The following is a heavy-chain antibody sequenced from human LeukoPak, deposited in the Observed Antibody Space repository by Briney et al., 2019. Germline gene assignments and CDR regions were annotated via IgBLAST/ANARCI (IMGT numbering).Heavy chain of an antibody. CDR2: IKQDGSEK. Sequence: GGSLRLSCAASGFTFRNFWMSWVRQAPGKGLGWVANIKQDGSEKYSVDSVKGRFTISRDNAKSSLYLQMNSLSAEDSALYYCARDGVENVAVADLTWFDSWGQGALVIVSS. CDR3: ARDGVENVAVADLTWFDS. D-gene: IGHD6-19*01. J-gene: IGHJ5*01. V-gene: IGHV3-7*01. CDR1: GFTFRNFW.